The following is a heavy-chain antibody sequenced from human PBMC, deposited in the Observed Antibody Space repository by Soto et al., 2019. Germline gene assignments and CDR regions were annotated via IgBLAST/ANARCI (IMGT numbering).Heavy chain of an antibody. CDR2: ISAGGGTA. D-gene: IGHD2-15*01. Sequence: PGGSLRLSCAASGFTFSSYAMSWVRQAPGKGLEWVSGISAGGGTAYYADSVKGRLTISRDNDKNTLYLQMNSLRPEDTAVYYCAKDDCSGGSCYSNYWGRGTLVTVSS. V-gene: IGHV3-23*01. J-gene: IGHJ4*02. CDR1: GFTFSSYA. CDR3: AKDDCSGGSCYSNY.